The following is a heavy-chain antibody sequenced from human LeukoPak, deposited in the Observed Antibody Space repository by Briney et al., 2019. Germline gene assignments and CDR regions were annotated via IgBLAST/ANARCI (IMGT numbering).Heavy chain of an antibody. J-gene: IGHJ5*02. CDR1: GFTFDDYA. D-gene: IGHD5-24*01. CDR2: ISWNSGSI. V-gene: IGHV3-9*01. CDR3: ARENDMATISWFDP. Sequence: GGSLRLSCAASGFTFDDYAMHWVRQAPGKGLEWVSGISWNSGSIGYADSVEGRFTISRDNAKNTLYLQMNSLRAEDTAVYYCARENDMATISWFDPWGQGTLVTVSS.